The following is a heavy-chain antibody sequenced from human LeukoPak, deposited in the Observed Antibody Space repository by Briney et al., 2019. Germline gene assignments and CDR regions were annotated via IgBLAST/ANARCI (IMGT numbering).Heavy chain of an antibody. CDR2: IYTSENT. CDR1: GGYIGSYY. CDR3: AREGDYGDYSKSFYYMDV. J-gene: IGHJ6*03. Sequence: SETLSLTCTVSGGYIGSYYWSWIRQPAGKGLQWIGRIYTSENTDYNPSLKSRVTMSVDMSTSQFSLRLKSVTAADTAVYYCAREGDYGDYSKSFYYMDVWGKGTTVTVSS. V-gene: IGHV4-4*07. D-gene: IGHD4-17*01.